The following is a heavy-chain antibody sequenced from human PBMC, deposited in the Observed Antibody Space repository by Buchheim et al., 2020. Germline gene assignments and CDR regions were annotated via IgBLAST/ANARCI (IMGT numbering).Heavy chain of an antibody. CDR2: IYYSGST. Sequence: QVQLQESGPGLVKPSETLSLTCTVSGGSISSYYWSWIRQPPGKGLEWIGYIYYSGSTNYNPSLKSRVTISVDTSKNQFSLKLSSVTAADTAVYYCARWYSSGWYGWDYYYGMDVWGQGTT. D-gene: IGHD6-19*01. J-gene: IGHJ6*02. V-gene: IGHV4-59*08. CDR1: GGSISSYY. CDR3: ARWYSSGWYGWDYYYGMDV.